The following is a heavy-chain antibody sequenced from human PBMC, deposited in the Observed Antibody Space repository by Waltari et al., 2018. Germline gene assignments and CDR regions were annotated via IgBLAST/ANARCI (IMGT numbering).Heavy chain of an antibody. Sequence: EVQLVESGGGLVKPGGSLRLSCAASGFTFSTYRMNWVRQAPGKGLGLVAAISISSTYIYYADSVKGRFTISRDNAKNSLYLQMNSLRAEDTAVYYCAREGSDGYAFDIWGQGTMVTVSS. CDR3: AREGSDGYAFDI. CDR1: GFTFSTYR. V-gene: IGHV3-21*02. D-gene: IGHD6-25*01. J-gene: IGHJ3*02. CDR2: ISISSTYI.